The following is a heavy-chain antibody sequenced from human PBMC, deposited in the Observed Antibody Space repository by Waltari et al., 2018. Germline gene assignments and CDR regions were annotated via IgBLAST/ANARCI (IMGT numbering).Heavy chain of an antibody. CDR1: GFNFADYA. CDR3: TSPHDSSGYSPGDLDY. D-gene: IGHD3-22*01. Sequence: EVQLVESGGGWVQPGRSLRLSCTASGFNFADYAMTWVRQAPGKGVEGGGFIRGKSYGRTTIYASSLKDRFISSRDDSKSIAYLQMNNLNIEDTAVYFCTSPHDSSGYSPGDLDYWGQGTLVTVSS. J-gene: IGHJ4*02. V-gene: IGHV3-49*04. CDR2: IRGKSYGRTT.